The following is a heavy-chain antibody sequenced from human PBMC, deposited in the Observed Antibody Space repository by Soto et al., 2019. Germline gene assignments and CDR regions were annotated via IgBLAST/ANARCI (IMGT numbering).Heavy chain of an antibody. CDR1: GDIFSSYA. Sequence: QVLLVQSGAEVKKPGSSVKVSCKASGDIFSSYAINWVRQAPGQGLEWLGGIIPVVSTTNYAQKFQGRVTITADRATSTADMELSSLRSEDSAVYDCTSGGDRAMVSLSYGGQGSLVTVSS. CDR3: TSGGDRAMVSLSY. D-gene: IGHD5-18*01. V-gene: IGHV1-69*06. J-gene: IGHJ4*02. CDR2: IIPVVSTT.